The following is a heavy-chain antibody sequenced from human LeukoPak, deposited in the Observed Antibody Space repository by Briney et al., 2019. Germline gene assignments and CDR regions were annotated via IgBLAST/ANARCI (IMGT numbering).Heavy chain of an antibody. CDR3: ARDIVVVPAASSYRYFDL. V-gene: IGHV4-59*01. D-gene: IGHD2-2*01. CDR2: IYYSGST. Sequence: SETLSLTCTVSGGSISSYYWSWIRQPPGKGLEWIGYIYYSGSTNYNPSLKSRVTISVDTSKNQFSLKLSSVTAADTAVYYCARDIVVVPAASSYRYFDLWGRGTLVTVSS. J-gene: IGHJ2*01. CDR1: GGSISSYY.